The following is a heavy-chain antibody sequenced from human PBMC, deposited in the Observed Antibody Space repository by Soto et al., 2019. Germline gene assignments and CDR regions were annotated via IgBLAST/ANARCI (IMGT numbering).Heavy chain of an antibody. J-gene: IGHJ6*02. CDR1: GFTFSSYG. D-gene: IGHD4-4*01. CDR2: ISYDGSNK. Sequence: GGSLRLSCAASGFTFSSYGMHWVRQAPGKGLEWVAVISYDGSNKYYADSVKGRFTISRDNSKNTLYLQMNSLRAEDTAVYYCAKRQYSNYEWHTNGMDVWGQGTTVTVSS. CDR3: AKRQYSNYEWHTNGMDV. V-gene: IGHV3-30*18.